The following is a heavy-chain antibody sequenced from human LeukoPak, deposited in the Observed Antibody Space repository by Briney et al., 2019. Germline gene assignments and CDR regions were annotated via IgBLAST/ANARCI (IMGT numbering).Heavy chain of an antibody. CDR3: ARDNNWNYGGGFDY. Sequence: GGSLRLSCAASGFTFSSYWMSWVRQAPGKGLEWVANIRQDGSEKYYVDSVKGRFTISRDNAKNSLYLQMNSLRAEDTAVYYCARDNNWNYGGGFDYWGQGTLVTVSS. J-gene: IGHJ4*02. CDR2: IRQDGSEK. D-gene: IGHD1-7*01. CDR1: GFTFSSYW. V-gene: IGHV3-7*01.